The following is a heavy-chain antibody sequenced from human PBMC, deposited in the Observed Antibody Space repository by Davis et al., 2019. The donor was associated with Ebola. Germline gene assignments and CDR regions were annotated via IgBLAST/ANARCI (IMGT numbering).Heavy chain of an antibody. J-gene: IGHJ4*02. Sequence: PGGSLRLSCAASGFTFSSYSMNWVRQAPGKGLEWVSSISSSSSYIYYADSVKGRFIISRDNAKNSLYLQMNSLRAEDTAVYYCARGDYGSGSYYRHWGQGTLVTVSS. V-gene: IGHV3-21*01. D-gene: IGHD3-10*01. CDR1: GFTFSSYS. CDR3: ARGDYGSGSYYRH. CDR2: ISSSSSYI.